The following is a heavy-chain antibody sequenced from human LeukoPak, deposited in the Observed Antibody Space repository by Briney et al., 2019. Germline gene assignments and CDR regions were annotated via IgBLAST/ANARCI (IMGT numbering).Heavy chain of an antibody. Sequence: ASVKVSCKASGGTFSSYAISWVRQAPRQGLEWMGRIIPILGIANYAQKFQGRVTITADKSTSTAYMELSSLRSEDTAVYYCARAARYYGSSGAHAFDIWGQGTMVTVS. V-gene: IGHV1-69*04. D-gene: IGHD3-22*01. CDR2: IIPILGIA. J-gene: IGHJ3*02. CDR1: GGTFSSYA. CDR3: ARAARYYGSSGAHAFDI.